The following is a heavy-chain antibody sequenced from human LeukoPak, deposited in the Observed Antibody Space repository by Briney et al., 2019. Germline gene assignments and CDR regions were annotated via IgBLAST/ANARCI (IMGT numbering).Heavy chain of an antibody. CDR3: ARISNYDFWSGYHGVDY. V-gene: IGHV1-18*01. J-gene: IGHJ4*02. D-gene: IGHD3-3*01. CDR1: GYTFTSYG. CDR2: ISAYNGNT. Sequence: ASVKVSCTASGYTFTSYGISWVRQAPGQGLEWMGWISAYNGNTNYAQKLQGRVTMTTDTSTSTAYMELRSLRSDDTAVYYCARISNYDFWSGYHGVDYWGQGTLVTVSP.